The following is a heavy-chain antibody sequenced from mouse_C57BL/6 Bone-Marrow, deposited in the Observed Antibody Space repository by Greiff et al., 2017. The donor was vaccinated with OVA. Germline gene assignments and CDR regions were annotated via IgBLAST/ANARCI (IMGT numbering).Heavy chain of an antibody. J-gene: IGHJ1*03. Sequence: QVHVKQSGAELARPGASVKLSCKASGYTFTSYGISWVKQRTGQGLEWIGEIYPRSGNTYYNEKFKGKATLTADKSSSTAYMELRSLTSEDSAVYFCARSITTVVADWYFDVWGTGTTVTVSS. CDR1: GYTFTSYG. CDR3: ARSITTVVADWYFDV. V-gene: IGHV1-81*01. CDR2: IYPRSGNT. D-gene: IGHD1-1*01.